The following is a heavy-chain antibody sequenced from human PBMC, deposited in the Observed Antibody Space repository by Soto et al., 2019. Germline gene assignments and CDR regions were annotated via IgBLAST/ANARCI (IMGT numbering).Heavy chain of an antibody. Sequence: SETLSLTCTVSGGSIFSHYWGWIRQPPGKGLEYIGYIYYSGSTNYNPSPKSRVTISVDMSREQFSLKLTSVTAADTAVYYCARGHNLGGSTFDIWGQGTSVTVSS. V-gene: IGHV4-59*11. D-gene: IGHD3-16*01. CDR1: GGSIFSHY. J-gene: IGHJ3*02. CDR2: IYYSGST. CDR3: ARGHNLGGSTFDI.